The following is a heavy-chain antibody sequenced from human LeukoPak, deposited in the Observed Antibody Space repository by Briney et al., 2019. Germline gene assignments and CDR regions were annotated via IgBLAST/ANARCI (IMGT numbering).Heavy chain of an antibody. D-gene: IGHD6-6*01. V-gene: IGHV3-23*01. J-gene: IGHJ4*02. CDR3: AKVGIAARPDEAFFDY. Sequence: GGSLRLSCAASGFTFSSYAMSWVRQAPGKGLEWVSAISGSGGSTYYADSVKGRFTISRDNSKNTLYLQMNSLRAEDTAVYYCAKVGIAARPDEAFFDYWGQGTLATVSS. CDR1: GFTFSSYA. CDR2: ISGSGGST.